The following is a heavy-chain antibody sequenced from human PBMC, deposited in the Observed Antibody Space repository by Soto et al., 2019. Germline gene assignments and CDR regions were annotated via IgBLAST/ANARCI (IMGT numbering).Heavy chain of an antibody. CDR1: GGTFSTYS. V-gene: IGHV1-69*02. Sequence: QVQLVQSGAEVKKPGSSVKVSCKDSGGTFSTYSMFWVRQAPGQGLEWMGRIIAMLGVRNYAQRLQDRVTITADKSTATVHMQLSSLRSEDTALYYCTIGSWSGEVFDIWGQGTMVTVSS. D-gene: IGHD2-21*01. CDR2: IIAMLGVR. CDR3: TIGSWSGEVFDI. J-gene: IGHJ3*02.